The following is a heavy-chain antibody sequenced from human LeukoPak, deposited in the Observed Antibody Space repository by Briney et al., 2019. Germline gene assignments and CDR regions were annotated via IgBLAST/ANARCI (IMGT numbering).Heavy chain of an antibody. CDR3: ARGREEDSGGYYYGFDY. CDR2: IIPIFGIA. CDR1: GGTFSSYA. Sequence: SVKVSCKASGGTFSSYAISWVRQAPGQGLEWMGRIIPIFGIANYAQKFQGRVTITAGKSTSTAYMELSSLRSEDTAVYYCARGREEDSGGYYYGFDYWGQGTLVTVSS. D-gene: IGHD3-22*01. J-gene: IGHJ4*02. V-gene: IGHV1-69*04.